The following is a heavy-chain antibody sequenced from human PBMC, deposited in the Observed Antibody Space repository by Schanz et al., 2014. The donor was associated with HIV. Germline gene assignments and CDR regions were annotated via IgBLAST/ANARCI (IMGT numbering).Heavy chain of an antibody. J-gene: IGHJ6*02. CDR1: GFDFGNYG. CDR3: ARRDYGDYYYYYGMDV. CDR2: INWNSGDI. Sequence: EVQLVESGGGLVQPGRSLRISCAASGFDFGNYGMHWVRQVPGKGLEWVSGINWNSGDIGYADSVKGRFTISRDNSKNTLYLQMNRMRTEDTAVYYCARRDYGDYYYYYGMDVWGQGTTVTVS. V-gene: IGHV3-9*01. D-gene: IGHD4-17*01.